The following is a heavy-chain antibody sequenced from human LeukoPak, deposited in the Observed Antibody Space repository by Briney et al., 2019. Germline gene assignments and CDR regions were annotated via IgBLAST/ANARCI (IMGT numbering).Heavy chain of an antibody. D-gene: IGHD5/OR15-5a*01. CDR3: AKGLVSKNWFDP. Sequence: GGSLRLSCAASGFTFSSYAMNWVRQAPGKGLEWVSAISGSGTSTYYADSVKGRFTISRDNSRDTLYLQMNSLRAEDTAVYYCAKGLVSKNWFDPWGQGTLVTVSS. J-gene: IGHJ5*02. CDR1: GFTFSSYA. CDR2: ISGSGTST. V-gene: IGHV3-23*01.